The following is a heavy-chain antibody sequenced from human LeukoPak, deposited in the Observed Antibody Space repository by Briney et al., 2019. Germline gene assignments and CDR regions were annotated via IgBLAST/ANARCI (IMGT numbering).Heavy chain of an antibody. J-gene: IGHJ4*02. Sequence: GGSLRLSCAASGFTFSSYGMNWVRQAPGNGLEWWAVMAYDGSIKYYANSGKSRFTISRHNSNNTLYLPLSSLRGEDTAVYYCAKDRHYYDSSGYYYTYFDYWGQGTLVTVSS. D-gene: IGHD3-22*01. CDR2: MAYDGSIK. CDR1: GFTFSSYG. V-gene: IGHV3-30*18. CDR3: AKDRHYYDSSGYYYTYFDY.